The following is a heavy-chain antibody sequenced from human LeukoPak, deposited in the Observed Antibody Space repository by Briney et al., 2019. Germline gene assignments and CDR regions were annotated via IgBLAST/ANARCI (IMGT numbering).Heavy chain of an antibody. D-gene: IGHD3-22*01. CDR2: IYHSGST. CDR3: ARGGYYDSSGYYWFDP. J-gene: IGHJ5*02. Sequence: SETLSLTCAVSGGSISSSNWWSWVRQPPGKGLEWIGEIYHSGSTNYNPSLKSRVTISVDTSKNQFSLKLSSVTAADTAVYYCARGGYYDSSGYYWFDPWGQGTLVTVSS. CDR1: GGSISSSNW. V-gene: IGHV4-4*02.